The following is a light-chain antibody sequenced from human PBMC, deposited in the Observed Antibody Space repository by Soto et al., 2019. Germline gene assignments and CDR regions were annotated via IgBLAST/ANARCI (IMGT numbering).Light chain of an antibody. Sequence: QSALTQPASVSGSPGQSITISCTGTSSDVGAYNYVSWYQQHPGKAPRLMIYDVSTRPSGVSDRFSGSKSGNTASLTISGLQAEDDADYYCSSYTNTSRVFGTGTKLTVL. J-gene: IGLJ1*01. V-gene: IGLV2-14*01. CDR2: DVS. CDR1: SSDVGAYNY. CDR3: SSYTNTSRV.